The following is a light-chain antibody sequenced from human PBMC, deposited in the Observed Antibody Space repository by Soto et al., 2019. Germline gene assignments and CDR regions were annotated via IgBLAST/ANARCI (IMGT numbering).Light chain of an antibody. J-gene: IGLJ2*01. Sequence: QSALTQPASVSGSPGQSITISCTGTSSDVGGYNFVSWYQHHPGKAPKFLIYEVSNRPSGVSNRFSGSKSGNTASLTISGLQAEDEADYYCSSYTSSSTPVIFGGGTQLTVL. CDR2: EVS. V-gene: IGLV2-14*01. CDR3: SSYTSSSTPVI. CDR1: SSDVGGYNF.